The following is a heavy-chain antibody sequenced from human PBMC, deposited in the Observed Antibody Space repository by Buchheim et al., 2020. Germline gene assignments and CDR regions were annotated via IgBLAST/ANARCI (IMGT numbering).Heavy chain of an antibody. CDR2: IKPDTGVT. J-gene: IGHJ4*02. CDR1: GFIFTDHY. V-gene: IGHV1-2*02. CDR3: ARDFDWGPDY. Sequence: QVQLVQSGPDIKKPGASMKVSCKASGFIFTDHYLHWIRQAPGQGLEWVGWIKPDTGVTNYALKFQGRVTLATDTSISPLYIELNRLTSDDTAIYYCARDFDWGPDYWGQGTL. D-gene: IGHD3-9*01.